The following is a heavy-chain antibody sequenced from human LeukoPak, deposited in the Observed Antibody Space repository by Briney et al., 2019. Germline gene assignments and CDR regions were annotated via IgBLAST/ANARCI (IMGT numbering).Heavy chain of an antibody. V-gene: IGHV1-8*01. J-gene: IGHJ4*02. D-gene: IGHD2-15*01. CDR2: VNPNSGHT. CDR3: ARGAPGSYCSGGSCPYFDY. Sequence: ASVKVSCKASGYTFTSYDINWVRQATGQGLEWMGWVNPNSGHTGYAQKFQGRVTMTRNSSITTAYMELSSLTSEDTAVYYCARGAPGSYCSGGSCPYFDYWGQGTLVSVS. CDR1: GYTFTSYD.